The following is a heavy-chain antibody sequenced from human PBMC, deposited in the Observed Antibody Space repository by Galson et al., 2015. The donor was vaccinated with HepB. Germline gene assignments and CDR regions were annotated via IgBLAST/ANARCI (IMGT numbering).Heavy chain of an antibody. CDR3: AKSSSGWYLVD. Sequence: SLRLSCAASGFTFSSYGMHWVRQAPGKGLEWVAVISYDGSNKYYADSVKGRFTISRDNSKNTLYLQMNSLRAEDTAVYYCAKSSSGWYLVDWGQGTLVTVSS. CDR2: ISYDGSNK. J-gene: IGHJ4*02. D-gene: IGHD6-19*01. V-gene: IGHV3-30*18. CDR1: GFTFSSYG.